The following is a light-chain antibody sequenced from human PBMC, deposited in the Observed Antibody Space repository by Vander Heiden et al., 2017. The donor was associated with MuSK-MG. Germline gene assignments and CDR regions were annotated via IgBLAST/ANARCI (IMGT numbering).Light chain of an antibody. CDR1: NLGEKY. CDR2: QDS. V-gene: IGLV3-1*01. Sequence: SYELTQPPSVYVSPGQTASIPCPGGNLGEKYSCWHQQKPGQSPVLVIDQDSKRPSGIPERVSGSNSGNTATLTISGTQAMDEDDYYCQAWDSSIVVFGGGTKLTVL. CDR3: QAWDSSIVV. J-gene: IGLJ2*01.